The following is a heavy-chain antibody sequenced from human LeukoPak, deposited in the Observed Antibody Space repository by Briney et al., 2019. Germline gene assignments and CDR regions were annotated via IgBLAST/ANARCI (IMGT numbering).Heavy chain of an antibody. Sequence: PSETLSLTCTVSGGSISSYYWTWIRQPPGKGLGWIGDIYITGSTNYNPYLKRRVTMSVDTSKNQFSLRLSSVTAADTAVYYCARVRIGETSYDASDVWGLGTMVTVSS. CDR3: ARVRIGETSYDASDV. D-gene: IGHD1-26*01. CDR1: GGSISSYY. CDR2: IYITGST. V-gene: IGHV4-59*13. J-gene: IGHJ3*01.